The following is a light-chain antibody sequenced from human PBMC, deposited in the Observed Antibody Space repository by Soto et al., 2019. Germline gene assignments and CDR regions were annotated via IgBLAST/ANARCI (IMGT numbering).Light chain of an antibody. CDR3: SSYAGINNLGV. Sequence: QSALTQPPSASGSPGQSVTISCTGTSSDVGGYKYVSWYQQHPGKAPKLMIFEVNKRPSGVPDRFSGSKSGNPASLTVSGLQAEDEGDYYCSSYAGINNLGVFGTGTKVTVL. J-gene: IGLJ1*01. CDR1: SSDVGGYKY. CDR2: EVN. V-gene: IGLV2-8*01.